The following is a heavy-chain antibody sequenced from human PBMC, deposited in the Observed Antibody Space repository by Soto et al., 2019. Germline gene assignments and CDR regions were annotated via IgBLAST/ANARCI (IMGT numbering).Heavy chain of an antibody. CDR1: GFTFTSSA. J-gene: IGHJ6*02. Sequence: SVKVSCKASGFTFTSSAVQWVRQARGQRLEWIGWIVVGSGNTKYAQKFQERVTITRDMSTSTAYMELSSLRSEDTAVYYCAAPLPYYDFWSGMDVWGQGTTVTVSS. V-gene: IGHV1-58*01. CDR2: IVVGSGNT. CDR3: AAPLPYYDFWSGMDV. D-gene: IGHD3-3*01.